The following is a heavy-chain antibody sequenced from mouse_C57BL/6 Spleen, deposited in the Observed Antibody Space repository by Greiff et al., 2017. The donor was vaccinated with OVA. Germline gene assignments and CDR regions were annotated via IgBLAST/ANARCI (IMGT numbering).Heavy chain of an antibody. CDR3: AREGYDYDEGAGFAY. CDR2: IYPRDGST. Sequence: QVQLKQSGPELVKPGASVKLSCKASGYTFTSYDINWVKQRPGQGLEWIGWIYPRDGSTKYNEKFKGKATLTVDTSSSTAYMELHSLTSEDSAVYFCAREGYDYDEGAGFAYWGQGTLVTVSA. CDR1: GYTFTSYD. V-gene: IGHV1-85*01. D-gene: IGHD2-4*01. J-gene: IGHJ3*01.